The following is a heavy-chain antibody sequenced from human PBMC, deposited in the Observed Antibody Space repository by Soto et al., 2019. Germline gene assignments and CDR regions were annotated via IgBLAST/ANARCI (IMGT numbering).Heavy chain of an antibody. CDR2: ISAGGENT. CDR1: GLSINTYA. V-gene: IGHV3-23*01. D-gene: IGHD3-9*01. J-gene: IGHJ4*02. CDR3: AKKASMHEILTGLDY. Sequence: VGSLRLSCEASGLSINTYAMYWVRQAPGKGLEWISGISAGGENTYYADSVKGRFTISRDNSKNTLFLQMNSLRVEDTAIYYCAKKASMHEILTGLDYWGQGTPLTVSS.